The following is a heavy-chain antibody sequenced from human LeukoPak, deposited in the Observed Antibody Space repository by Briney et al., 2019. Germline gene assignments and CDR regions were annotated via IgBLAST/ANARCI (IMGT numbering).Heavy chain of an antibody. CDR3: AREGNILVV. J-gene: IGHJ4*02. CDR1: GYTFTSYY. CDR2: INPSGGST. D-gene: IGHD2-15*01. V-gene: IGHV1-46*01. Sequence: GASVKVSCKASGYTFTSYYMHWVRQAPGQGLERMGIINPSGGSTNYAQKFQGRVTMNRDTSTSTFYMELSSLRSEDTAVYYCAREGNILVVWGQGTLVTVSS.